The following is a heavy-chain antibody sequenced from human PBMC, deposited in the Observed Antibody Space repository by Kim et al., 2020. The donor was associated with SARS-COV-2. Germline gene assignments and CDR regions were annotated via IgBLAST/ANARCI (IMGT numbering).Heavy chain of an antibody. CDR2: IWYDGSNK. J-gene: IGHJ3*02. V-gene: IGHV3-33*01. D-gene: IGHD5-12*01. CDR3: ARDLLSSGYDLGAFDI. CDR1: GFTFSSYG. Sequence: GGSLRLSCAASGFTFSSYGMHWVRQAPGKGLEWVAVIWYDGSNKYYADSVKGRFTISRDNSKNTLYLQMNSLRAEDTAVYYCARDLLSSGYDLGAFDIWGKGTMGTVSS.